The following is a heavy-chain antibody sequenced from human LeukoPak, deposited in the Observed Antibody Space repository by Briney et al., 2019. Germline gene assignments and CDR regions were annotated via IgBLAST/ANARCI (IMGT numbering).Heavy chain of an antibody. Sequence: GWSLRLSCPASGFTFSDYSMSWVRQAPGKGLEWVSSISSSSDYIYYADSVKGRFTISRDNARNSLYLQMNSLRAEDTAVYYCARSRSVSNYKGMDVWGQGTTVTVSS. V-gene: IGHV3-21*01. CDR2: ISSSSDYI. CDR3: ARSRSVSNYKGMDV. J-gene: IGHJ6*02. D-gene: IGHD5/OR15-5a*01. CDR1: GFTFSDYS.